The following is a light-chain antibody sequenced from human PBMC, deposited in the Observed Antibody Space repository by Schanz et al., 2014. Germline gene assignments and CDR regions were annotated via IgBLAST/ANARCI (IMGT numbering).Light chain of an antibody. CDR1: QSISGY. CDR2: GAS. V-gene: IGKV3-15*01. Sequence: EIVLTQSPGTLSLSPGERATLSCKASQSISGYDLAWYQQKPGQAPRLLIYGASTRATGIPARFSGSGSGTEFTLTISSLQSEDFAVYFCQQYDNWPPWTFGQGTKVEIK. J-gene: IGKJ1*01. CDR3: QQYDNWPPWT.